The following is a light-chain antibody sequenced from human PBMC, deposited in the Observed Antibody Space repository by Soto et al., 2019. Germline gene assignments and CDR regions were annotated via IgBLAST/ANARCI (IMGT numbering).Light chain of an antibody. Sequence: EIVFTHAPGTLALSRVERANLSFMASQSVSSSYLVWYQQKPGQAPRLLIYDTSSRATGIPDRFSGSGSGTDFTLTISRLEPEDFAVYYCQQYAGSPWTFGQGTKVDIK. CDR1: QSVSSSY. CDR2: DTS. J-gene: IGKJ1*01. CDR3: QQYAGSPWT. V-gene: IGKV3-20*01.